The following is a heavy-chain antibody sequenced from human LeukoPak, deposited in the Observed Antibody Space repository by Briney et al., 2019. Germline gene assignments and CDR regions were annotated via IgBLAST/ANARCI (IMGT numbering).Heavy chain of an antibody. CDR3: AREISGCYYDYFVY. D-gene: IGHD1-26*01. J-gene: IGHJ4*02. CDR2: ISSNGGST. V-gene: IGHV3-64*01. Sequence: GGSLRLSCAASGFTFSSYAMHWVRQAPGKGLEYVSDISSNGGSTYYANSVKGRFTISRDNSKNTLYLQMGSLRAEDMAVYYCAREISGCYYDYFVYWGQGTLVTVSS. CDR1: GFTFSSYA.